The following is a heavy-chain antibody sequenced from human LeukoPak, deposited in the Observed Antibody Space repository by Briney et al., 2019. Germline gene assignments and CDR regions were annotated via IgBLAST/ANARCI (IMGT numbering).Heavy chain of an antibody. D-gene: IGHD3-22*01. Sequence: WASVKVSCKASGYTFTGYYMHWVRQAPGQGLEWMGWINPNSGGTNYAQKFQGRVTMTRDTSISTAYMELSRLRSDDTAVYYCARGRMIVDPDAFDIWGQGTMVTVSS. CDR2: INPNSGGT. V-gene: IGHV1-2*02. J-gene: IGHJ3*02. CDR3: ARGRMIVDPDAFDI. CDR1: GYTFTGYY.